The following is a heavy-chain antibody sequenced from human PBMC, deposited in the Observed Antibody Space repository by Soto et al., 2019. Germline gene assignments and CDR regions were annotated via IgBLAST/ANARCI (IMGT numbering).Heavy chain of an antibody. CDR1: GYTFTSYH. J-gene: IGHJ3*02. Sequence: GASVKVSCKASGYTFTSYHMHWVRQAPGQGLEWMGIINPSGGSTSYAQKFQGRVTMTRDTSTSTVYMELSSLRSEDTAVYYCARVDIVAYDAFDIWGQGTMVTGSS. D-gene: IGHD5-12*01. V-gene: IGHV1-46*03. CDR2: INPSGGST. CDR3: ARVDIVAYDAFDI.